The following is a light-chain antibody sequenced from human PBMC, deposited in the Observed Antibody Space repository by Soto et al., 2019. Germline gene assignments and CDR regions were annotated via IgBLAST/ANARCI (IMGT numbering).Light chain of an antibody. CDR2: GAS. CDR1: QSVSSN. V-gene: IGKV3-15*01. J-gene: IGKJ2*01. Sequence: EIVMTQSPATLSVSPGERATLSCRASQSVSSNLAGYQQKPGQAPRLLIYGASTRATGIPARFSGSGSGTESTLTISSLQSEDFAVYCCQQYNNWPPYTFGQGTKLEIK. CDR3: QQYNNWPPYT.